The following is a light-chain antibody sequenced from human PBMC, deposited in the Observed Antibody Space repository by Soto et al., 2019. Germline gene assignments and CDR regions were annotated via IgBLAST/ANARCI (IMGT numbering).Light chain of an antibody. V-gene: IGLV2-14*03. CDR1: SSDVGGYKY. J-gene: IGLJ1*01. CDR2: DVS. Sequence: QSALTQPASVSGSPGQTITISCTGTSSDVGGYKYVSWYQQHPGKATKLMIYDVSNRPSGVSNRFSGSKSGNTASLFISGLQAEDEADYYCSSYTRRNTYVFGIGTKLTVL. CDR3: SSYTRRNTYV.